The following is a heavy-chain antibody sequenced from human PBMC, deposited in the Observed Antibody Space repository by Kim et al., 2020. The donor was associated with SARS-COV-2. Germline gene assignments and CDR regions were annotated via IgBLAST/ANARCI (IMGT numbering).Heavy chain of an antibody. J-gene: IGHJ4*02. V-gene: IGHV3-23*03. CDR3: ATTTSGWIFDY. D-gene: IGHD6-19*01. Sequence: GGSLRLSWAASGFTFSTYAMSWVRQAPGMGLEWVSTIYSGGSSTFYADSVKGRFTISRDNSKNTLYLQINSLRAEDTAVYYCATTTSGWIFDYWGQGT. CDR1: GFTFSTYA. CDR2: IYSGGSST.